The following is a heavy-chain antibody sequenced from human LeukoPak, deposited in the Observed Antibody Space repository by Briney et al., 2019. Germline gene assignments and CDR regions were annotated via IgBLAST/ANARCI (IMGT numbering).Heavy chain of an antibody. CDR1: GYTFSSYG. J-gene: IGHJ2*01. Sequence: RASVKVSCKASGYTFSSYGISWVRQAPGQGLEWMGWISAYNDNTNYAQKFQGRVTMTTDAPTSTGYMELRSLRSDDTAVHYCARLDTAMVYWYFDLWGRGTMVTVSS. CDR3: ARLDTAMVYWYFDL. V-gene: IGHV1-18*01. D-gene: IGHD5-18*01. CDR2: ISAYNDNT.